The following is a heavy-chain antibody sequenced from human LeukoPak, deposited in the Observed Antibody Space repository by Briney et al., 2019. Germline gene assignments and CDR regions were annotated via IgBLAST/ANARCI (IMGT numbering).Heavy chain of an antibody. CDR2: NHYTGST. Sequence: SETLPLTCTVFGGSISTYYWTWIRQPPGKGLEWIGYNHYTGSTNHNPSLKSRVTMSVDTSKNQFSLKLSSVTAADTAVYYCARHLTENYYGSGSYYPYFDYWGQGTLVTVSS. CDR3: ARHLTENYYGSGSYYPYFDY. CDR1: GGSISTYY. J-gene: IGHJ4*02. D-gene: IGHD3-10*01. V-gene: IGHV4-59*08.